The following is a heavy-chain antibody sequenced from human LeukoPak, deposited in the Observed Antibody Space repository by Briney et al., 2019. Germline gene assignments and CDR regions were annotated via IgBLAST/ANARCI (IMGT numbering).Heavy chain of an antibody. CDR1: GFTFSSHW. V-gene: IGHV3-7*01. D-gene: IGHD3-16*01. Sequence: PGGSLRLSCAASGFTFSSHWMSWVRQAPGKGMEWVANIKGDGSENFYVDSLKGRFTISRDNAKNSLYLQMNSLRVEDTALYYCARDGLGNGRTGGMDVWGQGTTVTVSS. J-gene: IGHJ6*02. CDR2: IKGDGSEN. CDR3: ARDGLGNGRTGGMDV.